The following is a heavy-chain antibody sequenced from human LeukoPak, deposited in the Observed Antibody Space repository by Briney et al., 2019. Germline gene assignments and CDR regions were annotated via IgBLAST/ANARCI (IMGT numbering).Heavy chain of an antibody. CDR1: GGSISSSSYY. D-gene: IGHD1-26*01. CDR2: IYYTGTT. V-gene: IGHV4-39*07. Sequence: SETLSLTCTVSGGSISSSSYYWGWIRQPPGQGLEWIGSIYYTGTTYYNLSLKSRVTISIDTTKNQFSLNLSSVTAADTAVYYCAVSGRYGHFDYWGQGTLVTVSS. CDR3: AVSGRYGHFDY. J-gene: IGHJ4*02.